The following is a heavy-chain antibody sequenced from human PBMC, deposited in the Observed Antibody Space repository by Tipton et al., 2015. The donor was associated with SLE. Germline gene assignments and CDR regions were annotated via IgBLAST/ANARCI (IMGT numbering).Heavy chain of an antibody. Sequence: SLRLSCAASGFTFSNYAMSWVRQAPGKGLEWVSGINSDGSSTYYADSVKGRFTISRDNAKNTLYLQMNSLRAEDTAVYYCASSYYSNSPYYMDVWGKGTTVTVSS. V-gene: IGHV3-74*01. J-gene: IGHJ6*03. CDR2: INSDGSST. D-gene: IGHD4-11*01. CDR3: ASSYYSNSPYYMDV. CDR1: GFTFSNYA.